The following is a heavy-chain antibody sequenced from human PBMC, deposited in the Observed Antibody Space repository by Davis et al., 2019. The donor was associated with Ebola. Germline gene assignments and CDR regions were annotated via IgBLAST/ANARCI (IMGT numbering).Heavy chain of an antibody. V-gene: IGHV1-46*01. CDR3: ARGGYSSGWYVNYYGMDV. CDR2: INPNDGRT. CDR1: GYTFTNYY. J-gene: IGHJ6*04. D-gene: IGHD6-19*01. Sequence: AASVKVSCKASGYTFTNYYMHWVRQAPGQGLEWMGMINPNDGRTIYAQKFQGRVTITADESTSTAYMELSSLRSEDTAVYYCARGGYSSGWYVNYYGMDVWGKGTTVTVSS.